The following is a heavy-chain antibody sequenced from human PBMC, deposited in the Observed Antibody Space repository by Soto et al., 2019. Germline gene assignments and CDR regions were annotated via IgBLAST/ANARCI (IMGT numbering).Heavy chain of an antibody. V-gene: IGHV3-73*01. D-gene: IGHD3-10*01. J-gene: IGHJ4*02. Sequence: GSLRLSCAASGFTFSGSAMHWVRQASGKGLEWVGRIRSKANSYATAYAASVKGRFTISRDDSKNTAYLQMNSLKTEDTAVYYCTRPQITMVRGVISPGSFDYWGQGTLVTVSS. CDR3: TRPQITMVRGVISPGSFDY. CDR2: IRSKANSYAT. CDR1: GFTFSGSA.